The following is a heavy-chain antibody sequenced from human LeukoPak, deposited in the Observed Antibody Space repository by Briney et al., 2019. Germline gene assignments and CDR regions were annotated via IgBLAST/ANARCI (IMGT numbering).Heavy chain of an antibody. CDR1: GFTFDDYA. Sequence: GRSLRLSCAASGFTFDDYATHWVRQAPGKGLEWVSGINWDSGYIAYADSVKGRFTISRANAKNSLYLQMSSLRAEDTPLYYCASAGGTGDYYLYMAVWGKGTTATAS. D-gene: IGHD1-1*01. CDR3: ASAGGTGDYYLYMAV. CDR2: INWDSGYI. V-gene: IGHV3-9*01. J-gene: IGHJ6*03.